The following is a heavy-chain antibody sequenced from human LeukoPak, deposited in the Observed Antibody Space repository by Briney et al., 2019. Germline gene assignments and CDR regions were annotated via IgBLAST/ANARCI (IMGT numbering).Heavy chain of an antibody. CDR3: AGSLAYCGGDCRLGDY. CDR2: IYSGGST. J-gene: IGHJ4*02. D-gene: IGHD2-21*02. CDR1: GFSVSINY. Sequence: RGSLRLSCAASGFSVSINYMSWVRQAPGTGLEWVSVIYSGGSTYYADSVKGRFTISRDNSMNTLYLQMNSLRAEDTAVYYCAGSLAYCGGDCRLGDYWGQGTLVTVSS. V-gene: IGHV3-66*01.